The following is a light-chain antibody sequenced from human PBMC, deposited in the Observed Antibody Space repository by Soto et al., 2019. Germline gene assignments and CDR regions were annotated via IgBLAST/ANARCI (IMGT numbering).Light chain of an antibody. CDR2: SAS. Sequence: EVVVWQSPATLSVSQGEGGTLSCRATESVNTNVAWYQQKPGQAPRLLIYSASTRATGTPAGFSGSGSGTEFTLTISSLQSEDFAGYYCQQYNNWPLTFGQGTKVDIK. CDR3: QQYNNWPLT. V-gene: IGKV3-15*01. CDR1: ESVNTN. J-gene: IGKJ1*01.